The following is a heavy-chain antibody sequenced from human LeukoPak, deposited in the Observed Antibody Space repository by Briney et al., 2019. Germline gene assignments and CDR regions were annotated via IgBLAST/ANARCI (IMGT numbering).Heavy chain of an antibody. CDR3: ARTSLYDSASDY. D-gene: IGHD3-22*01. CDR1: GYTFSGYY. J-gene: IGHJ4*02. Sequence: ASVKVSCKASGYTFSGYYIHWVRQAPGQGLEWMGWINPNSGGTKYAQKFQGRVTMTRDTSISTAYMELTRLRSDDTAVYYCARTSLYDSASDYWGQGTLVTVSS. V-gene: IGHV1-2*02. CDR2: INPNSGGT.